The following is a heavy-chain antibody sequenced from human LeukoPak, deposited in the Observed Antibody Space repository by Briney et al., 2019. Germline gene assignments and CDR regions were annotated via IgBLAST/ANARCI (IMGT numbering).Heavy chain of an antibody. J-gene: IGHJ4*02. CDR3: ARDTPRWGLDY. D-gene: IGHD5-24*01. CDR2: IYSGGST. CDR1: GFTVSSNY. V-gene: IGHV3-53*01. Sequence: PGGSPRLSCAASGFTVSSNYMSWVRQAPGKGLEWVSVIYSGGSTYYADSVKGRFTISRDNSKNTLYLQMNSLRAEDTAVYYCARDTPRWGLDYWGQGTLVTVSS.